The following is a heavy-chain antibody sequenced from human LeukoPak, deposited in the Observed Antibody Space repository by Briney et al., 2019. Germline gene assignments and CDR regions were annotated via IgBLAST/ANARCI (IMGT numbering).Heavy chain of an antibody. CDR3: ARRSDTLIDY. V-gene: IGHV4-34*01. D-gene: IGHD5-18*01. Sequence: SETLSLTCAVYGGSFSGYYWCWIRQPPGKGLEWIGEINHSGSTNYNPSLKSRVTISVDTSKNQFSLKLSSVTAADTAVYYCARRSDTLIDYWGQGTLVTVSS. CDR1: GGSFSGYY. J-gene: IGHJ4*02. CDR2: INHSGST.